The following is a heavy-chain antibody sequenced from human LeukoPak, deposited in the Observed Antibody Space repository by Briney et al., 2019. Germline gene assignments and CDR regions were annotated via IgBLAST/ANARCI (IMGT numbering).Heavy chain of an antibody. Sequence: GGSLRLSCAASGFIFSDYYMSWIRQAPAKGLEWVSYISSGGSTIYYADSVKGRFTISRDNAKNSLYLQMNSLRAEDTAVYYCARDIYYYDSSGYYFLGGSDYWGQGTLVTVSS. CDR1: GFIFSDYY. CDR3: ARDIYYYDSSGYYFLGGSDY. D-gene: IGHD3-22*01. V-gene: IGHV3-11*04. CDR2: ISSGGSTI. J-gene: IGHJ4*02.